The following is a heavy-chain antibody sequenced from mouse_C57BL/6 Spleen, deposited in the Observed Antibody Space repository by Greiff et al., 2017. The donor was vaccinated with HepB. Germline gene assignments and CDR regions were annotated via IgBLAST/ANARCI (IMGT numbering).Heavy chain of an antibody. D-gene: IGHD4-1*02. CDR1: GYTFTDYN. Sequence: EVQLQQSGPELVKPGASVKIPCKASGYTFTDYNMDWVKQSHGKSLEWIGDINPNNGGTIYNQKFKGKATLTVDKSSSTAYMELRSLTSEDTAVYYCARTQLGRYYFDYWGQGTTLTVSS. V-gene: IGHV1-18*01. CDR2: INPNNGGT. J-gene: IGHJ2*01. CDR3: ARTQLGRYYFDY.